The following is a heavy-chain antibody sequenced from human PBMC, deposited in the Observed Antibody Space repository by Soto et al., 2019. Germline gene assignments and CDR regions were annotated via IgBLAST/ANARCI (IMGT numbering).Heavy chain of an antibody. CDR2: IDPSDSYT. CDR3: ARERGGYCSGGSCYAYYYYYYGMDV. J-gene: IGHJ6*02. Sequence: PGESLKISCKGSGYSFTSYWISWVRQMPGKGLEWMGRIDPSDSYTNYGPSFQGRVTISADKSISTAYLQWSSLKASDTAMYYCARERGGYCSGGSCYAYYYYYYGMDVWGQGTTVTVSS. D-gene: IGHD2-15*01. V-gene: IGHV5-10-1*01. CDR1: GYSFTSYW.